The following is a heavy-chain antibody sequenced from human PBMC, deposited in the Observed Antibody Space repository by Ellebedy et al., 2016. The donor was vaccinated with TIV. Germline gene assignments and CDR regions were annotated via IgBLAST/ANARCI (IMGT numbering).Heavy chain of an antibody. CDR3: TTDSPGGNSKRWWGRYYFDY. Sequence: GESLKISXAASGFTFSNAWMSWVRQAPGKGLEWVGRIKSKTDGGTTDYAAPVKGRFTISRDDSKNTLYLQMNSLKTEDTAVYYCTTDSPGGNSKRWWGRYYFDYWGQGTLVTVSS. CDR1: GFTFSNAW. D-gene: IGHD4-23*01. CDR2: IKSKTDGGTT. V-gene: IGHV3-15*01. J-gene: IGHJ4*02.